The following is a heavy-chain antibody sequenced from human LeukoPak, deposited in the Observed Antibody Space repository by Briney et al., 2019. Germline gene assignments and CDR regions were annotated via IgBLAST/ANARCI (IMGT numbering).Heavy chain of an antibody. Sequence: PSETLSLXCTVSGGSISSYYWSWIRRPAGKGLEWIGRIYTSGSTNYNPSLKSRVTISVDTSKNQFSLKLSSVTAADTAVYYCASSLAAAGFHYFDYWGQGTLVTVSS. J-gene: IGHJ4*02. CDR1: GGSISSYY. CDR3: ASSLAAAGFHYFDY. V-gene: IGHV4-4*07. CDR2: IYTSGST. D-gene: IGHD6-13*01.